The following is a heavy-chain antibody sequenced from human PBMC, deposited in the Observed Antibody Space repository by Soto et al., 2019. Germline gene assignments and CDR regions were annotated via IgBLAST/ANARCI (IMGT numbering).Heavy chain of an antibody. CDR1: GGTFSSYA. CDR2: IIPIFGTA. CDR3: ARDNSYYYDSICFWVNELRRYFVF. D-gene: IGHD3-22*01. J-gene: IGHJ4*02. Sequence: GAAVKVSCKASGGTFSSYAISWVRQAPGQGLEWMGGIIPIFGTANYAQKFQGRVTITADESTSTAYMELSSLRSEDTAVYYCARDNSYYYDSICFWVNELRRYFVFWGQGTLVTVSS. V-gene: IGHV1-69*13.